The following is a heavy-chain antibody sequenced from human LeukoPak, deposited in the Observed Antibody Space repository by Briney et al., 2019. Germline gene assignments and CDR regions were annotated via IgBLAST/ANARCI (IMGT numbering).Heavy chain of an antibody. D-gene: IGHD6-13*01. CDR1: GFSFSRYP. Sequence: GGSLRLSCAASGFSFSRYPMGWVRQAPGKGLEWVSGISAGDGTYHADPVKGRFTISRDNSKNTLYLQMNSLRAEDTAVYYCAKDHAYSSSWYGMGWFDPWGQGTLVTVSS. CDR2: ISAGDGT. V-gene: IGHV3-23*01. J-gene: IGHJ5*02. CDR3: AKDHAYSSSWYGMGWFDP.